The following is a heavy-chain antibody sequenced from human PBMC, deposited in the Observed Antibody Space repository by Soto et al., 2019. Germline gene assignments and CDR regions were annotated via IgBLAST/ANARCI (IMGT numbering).Heavy chain of an antibody. V-gene: IGHV4-34*01. CDR2: INDRGSI. Sequence: QVQLQQWGAGPLRPLETLSLTCGVSGGSFSGYYWAWIRQSPGKGLEWIGEINDRGSINYNPSLKSRVSISVHTSTNHYSLSLRSVTAADTAVYYCARASHDMLTGPPWVWYFDLWGRATVVTVSS. J-gene: IGHJ2*01. CDR3: ARASHDMLTGPPWVWYFDL. D-gene: IGHD3-9*01. CDR1: GGSFSGYY.